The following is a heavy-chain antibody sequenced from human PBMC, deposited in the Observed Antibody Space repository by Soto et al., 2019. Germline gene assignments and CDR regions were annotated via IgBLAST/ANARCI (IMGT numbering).Heavy chain of an antibody. V-gene: IGHV2-26*01. CDR1: GFSLSNARMG. Sequence: QVTLKESGPVLVKPTETLTLTCTVSGFSLSNARMGVSWIRQPPGKALEWLAHIFSNDEKSYSTSRKSRLTSAKDTSKSQVVLTMTNMDPVDTATYYCARTYSGSYYRWGFDYWGQGTLVTVSS. J-gene: IGHJ4*02. CDR3: ARTYSGSYYRWGFDY. D-gene: IGHD1-26*01. CDR2: IFSNDEK.